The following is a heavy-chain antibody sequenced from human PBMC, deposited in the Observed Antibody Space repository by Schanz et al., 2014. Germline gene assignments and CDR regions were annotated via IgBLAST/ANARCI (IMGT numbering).Heavy chain of an antibody. CDR2: IIPILDKT. CDR1: GGTFSSST. CDR3: ARAPVAVGPYHYYMDV. J-gene: IGHJ6*03. Sequence: QVQLVQSGAEVKKPGSSVKVSRKASGGTFSSSTLPWVRQAPGQGLEWMGRIIPILDKTNYAQKFQGRVTMTRHTSISTAYMELSSLRSEDTAVDYCARAPVAVGPYHYYMDVWGKGTTVTVSS. D-gene: IGHD1-26*01. V-gene: IGHV1-69*08.